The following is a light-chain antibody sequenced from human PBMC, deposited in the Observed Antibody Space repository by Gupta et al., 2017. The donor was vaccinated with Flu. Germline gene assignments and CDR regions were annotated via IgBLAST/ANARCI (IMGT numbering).Light chain of an antibody. V-gene: IGLV2-14*01. CDR1: SSDVGGYNY. CDR2: EVS. Sequence: QSALAQPASVSGSPGQSITISCTGTSSDVGGYNYVSWYQQHPGKAPKLIIYEVSGRPSGVSLRFSGSKSGNTASLTISGLQAEDEADYYCSSFTSTTTLEVFGGGTKLTVL. J-gene: IGLJ3*02. CDR3: SSFTSTTTLEV.